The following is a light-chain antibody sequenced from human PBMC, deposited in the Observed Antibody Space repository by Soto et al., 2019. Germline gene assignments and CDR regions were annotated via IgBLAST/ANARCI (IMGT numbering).Light chain of an antibody. CDR1: SSDVGSYNL. V-gene: IGLV2-23*02. Sequence: QPVLTRPASVSGSPGQSIIISCTGTSSDVGSYNLVSWYQQHPGKAPKLMIYEVSKRPSGVSNRFSGSKSGNTASLTISGLQAEDEADYYCCSYAGSSTPLIFGTGTKVTVL. CDR3: CSYAGSSTPLI. CDR2: EVS. J-gene: IGLJ1*01.